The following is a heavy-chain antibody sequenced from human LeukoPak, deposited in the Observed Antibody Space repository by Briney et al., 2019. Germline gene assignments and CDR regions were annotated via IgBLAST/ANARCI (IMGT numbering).Heavy chain of an antibody. CDR2: INPSGGST. CDR3: ARDPRRRQLWLDYNWFDP. D-gene: IGHD5-18*01. J-gene: IGHJ5*02. CDR1: GYTFTSYY. Sequence: GASVKVSCKASGYTFTSYYMRWVRQAPGQGLEWMGIINPSGGSTSYAQKFQGRVTMTRDTSTSTVYMELSSLRSEDTAVYYCARDPRRRQLWLDYNWFDPWGQGTLVTVSS. V-gene: IGHV1-46*01.